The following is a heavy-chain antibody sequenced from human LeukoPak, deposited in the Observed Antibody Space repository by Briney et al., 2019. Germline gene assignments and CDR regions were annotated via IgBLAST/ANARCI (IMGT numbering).Heavy chain of an antibody. J-gene: IGHJ4*02. Sequence: SETLSLTCAVYGGSFSGYYWSWIRQPPGKGLEWIGEINHSGSTKYNPSLKSRVTISVDTSKNQFSLKLSSVTAADTAVYYCAKELRGYCSSTSCSSFDYWGQGTLVTVSS. CDR1: GGSFSGYY. CDR2: INHSGST. V-gene: IGHV4-34*01. D-gene: IGHD2-2*01. CDR3: AKELRGYCSSTSCSSFDY.